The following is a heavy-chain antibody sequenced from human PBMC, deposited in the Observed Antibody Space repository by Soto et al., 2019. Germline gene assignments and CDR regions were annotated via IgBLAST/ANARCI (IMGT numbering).Heavy chain of an antibody. Sequence: RGSLRLSCAASGFTFSSYAMHWVRQAPGKGLAWVAVISCDGSNKYYADSVKGRFTISRDNSKNTLYLQMNSLRAEDTAVYYCARDLFSWGVGRGASDTSGHGKMVIVS. J-gene: IGHJ3*02. D-gene: IGHD3-10*01. V-gene: IGHV3-30-3*01. CDR2: ISCDGSNK. CDR3: ARDLFSWGVGRGASDT. CDR1: GFTFSSYA.